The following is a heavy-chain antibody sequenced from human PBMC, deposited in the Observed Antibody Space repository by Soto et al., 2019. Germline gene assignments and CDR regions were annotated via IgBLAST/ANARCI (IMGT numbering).Heavy chain of an antibody. CDR2: ISTGGTTI. V-gene: IGHV3-48*03. CDR3: ARDGGLDYADYRPSNWFDP. D-gene: IGHD4-17*01. Sequence: EGQLVESGGDLVQPGGSLRLSCAASGFTFRDYEMNWVRQAPGKGLEWISYISTGGTTIYYADSVKGRFTISRDNAKNSLYLQMNSLRAEDTAFYYCARDGGLDYADYRPSNWFDPWGQGTLVTVSS. CDR1: GFTFRDYE. J-gene: IGHJ5*02.